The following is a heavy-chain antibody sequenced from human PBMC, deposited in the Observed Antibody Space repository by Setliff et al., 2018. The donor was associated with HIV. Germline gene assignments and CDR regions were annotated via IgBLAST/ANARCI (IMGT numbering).Heavy chain of an antibody. CDR3: ARNNPVLSPTFGADGLDV. Sequence: SETLSLTCTVSNASISTYYWTWIRQPPGKGLEWIGHISATGSTKYNPSLEGRVTISVYTSQNQFSLRLSSVTAADTAVYYCARNNPVLSPTFGADGLDVWGQGTTVTVSS. V-gene: IGHV4-4*09. D-gene: IGHD3-3*01. J-gene: IGHJ6*02. CDR1: NASISTYY. CDR2: ISATGST.